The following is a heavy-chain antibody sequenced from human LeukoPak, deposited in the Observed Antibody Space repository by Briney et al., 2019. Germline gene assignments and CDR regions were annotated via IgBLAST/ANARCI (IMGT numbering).Heavy chain of an antibody. D-gene: IGHD3-10*01. CDR1: GFTFSVHA. J-gene: IGHJ5*02. V-gene: IGHV3-21*01. Sequence: GGSLRLSCAASGFTFSVHAMNWVRLAPGKGLEWVSSISDTGGFTMYADSVKGRFTISRDNARNSLYLQMNSLRADDTAVYFCARVPSGSGSYLWWFEPWGQGTLVTVSS. CDR2: ISDTGGFT. CDR3: ARVPSGSGSYLWWFEP.